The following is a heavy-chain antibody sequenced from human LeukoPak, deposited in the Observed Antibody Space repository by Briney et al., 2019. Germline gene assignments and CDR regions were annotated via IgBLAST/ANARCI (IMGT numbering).Heavy chain of an antibody. CDR1: GFTFSSYG. J-gene: IGHJ3*02. CDR3: AKDIVVVVAAPQTNAFDI. D-gene: IGHD2-15*01. CDR2: ISYDGSNK. Sequence: GGSLRLSCAASGFTFSSYGMHWVRQAPGKGLEWVAVISYDGSNKYYADSVKGRFTISRDNSKNTLYLQMNSLRAEDTAVYYCAKDIVVVVAAPQTNAFDIWGQGTMVTVSS. V-gene: IGHV3-30*18.